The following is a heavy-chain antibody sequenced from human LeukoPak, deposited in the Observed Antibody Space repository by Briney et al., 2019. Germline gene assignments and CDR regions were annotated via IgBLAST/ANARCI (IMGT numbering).Heavy chain of an antibody. CDR3: ARALRYDDSSGYYAY. Sequence: ASVTVSFTASGYTFTGHYMHWVRRAPGQGPEWMEWINPKSGVTNYAQTLQGRVTITRDTSISTVYMELSRLTTDDTAVYFCARALRYDDSSGYYAYWGQGTLVTVSS. D-gene: IGHD3-22*01. CDR2: INPKSGVT. J-gene: IGHJ4*02. CDR1: GYTFTGHY. V-gene: IGHV1-2*02.